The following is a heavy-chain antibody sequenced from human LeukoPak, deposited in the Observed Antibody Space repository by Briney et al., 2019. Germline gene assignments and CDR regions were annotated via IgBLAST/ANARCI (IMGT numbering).Heavy chain of an antibody. CDR3: ARYCSSTRARGPNWFDP. J-gene: IGHJ5*02. V-gene: IGHV4-34*01. Sequence: SETLSLTCAVYGGSFSGYYRSWIRQPPGKGREWIGEINHSGSTNYNPSLKSRVTISVDTSKNQFSLKLSSVTAADTAVYYCARYCSSTRARGPNWFDPWGQGTLVTVSS. CDR2: INHSGST. CDR1: GGSFSGYY. D-gene: IGHD2-2*01.